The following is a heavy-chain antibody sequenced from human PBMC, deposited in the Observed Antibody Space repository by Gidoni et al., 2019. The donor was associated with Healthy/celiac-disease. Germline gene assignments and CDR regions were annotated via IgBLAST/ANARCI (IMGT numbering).Heavy chain of an antibody. CDR1: GGSFSGYY. D-gene: IGHD2-21*01. V-gene: IGHV4-34*01. Sequence: QVQLQQWGAGLLKPSEPLSPTCAVYGGSFSGYYRSWIRQPPGQGLEWIGEINHNGSTNYNPSLKSRVTISVDTSKDQFSLKLSSVTAADTAVYYWARGLSRRIQYSGYYYGMDVWGQGTTVTVSS. CDR2: INHNGST. J-gene: IGHJ6*02. CDR3: ARGLSRRIQYSGYYYGMDV.